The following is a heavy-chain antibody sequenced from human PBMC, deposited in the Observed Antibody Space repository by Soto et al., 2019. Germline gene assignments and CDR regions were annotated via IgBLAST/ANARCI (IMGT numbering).Heavy chain of an antibody. V-gene: IGHV3-13*01. D-gene: IGHD6-13*01. CDR3: ARATAAGLAGMDV. Sequence: EVQLVESGGGLVQPGGSLRLSCAASGFTFSSYDMHWVRQATGKGLEWVSAIGTAGDTYYPGSVKGRFTISREKATNSLYLQMNSLRAGDTAVYYCARATAAGLAGMDVWGQGTTVTVSS. J-gene: IGHJ6*02. CDR2: IGTAGDT. CDR1: GFTFSSYD.